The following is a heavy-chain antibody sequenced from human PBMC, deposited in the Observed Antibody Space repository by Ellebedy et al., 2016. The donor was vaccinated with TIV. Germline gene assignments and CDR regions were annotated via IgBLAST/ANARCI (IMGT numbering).Heavy chain of an antibody. CDR3: ARHGGFIAVAPEVWFDP. D-gene: IGHD6-19*01. CDR2: IYYSGST. CDR1: GGSISSYY. J-gene: IGHJ5*02. V-gene: IGHV4-59*08. Sequence: GSLRLSXTVSGGSISSYYWSWIRQPPGKGLEWIGYIYYSGSTNYNPSLKSRVTISVDTSKNQFSLKLSSVTAADTAVYYCARHGGFIAVAPEVWFDPWGQGTLVTVSS.